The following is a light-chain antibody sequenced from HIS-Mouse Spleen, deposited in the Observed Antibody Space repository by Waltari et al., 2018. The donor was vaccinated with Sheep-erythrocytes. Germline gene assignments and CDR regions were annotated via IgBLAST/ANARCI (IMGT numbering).Light chain of an antibody. CDR2: AAS. CDR3: QQSYSTPPT. CDR1: QSISSY. V-gene: IGKV1-39*01. J-gene: IGKJ4*01. Sequence: DIQMTQSPSSLSASVGDRVTITCRASQSISSYLNWYQQKPGKAPKLLIYAASSLQSGVPSRFSDSGSGTDFTLTISSLRPEDFATYYCQQSYSTPPTFGGGTKVEIK.